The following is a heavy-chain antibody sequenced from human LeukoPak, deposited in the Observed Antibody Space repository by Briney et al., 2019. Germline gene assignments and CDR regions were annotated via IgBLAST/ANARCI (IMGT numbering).Heavy chain of an antibody. CDR2: IYYSGST. D-gene: IGHD3-10*01. J-gene: IGHJ4*02. V-gene: IGHV4-39*01. CDR3: ASHGELLPDY. CDR1: GGSISSSSYY. Sequence: SETLSLTCSVSGGSISSSSYYWGWIRQPPGKGLEWIGSIYYSGSTYYNPSLKSRVTISVDTSKNQFSLKLSSVTAADTAVYYCASHGELLPDYWGQGTLVTVSS.